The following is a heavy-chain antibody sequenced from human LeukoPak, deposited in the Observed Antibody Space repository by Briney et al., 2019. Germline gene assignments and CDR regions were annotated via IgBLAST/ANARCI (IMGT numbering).Heavy chain of an antibody. CDR3: ARGTQRLAQYYFDY. J-gene: IGHJ4*02. CDR1: GFTFSGYG. D-gene: IGHD6-25*01. Sequence: QPGGSLRLSCAASGFTFSGYGMHWVRQAPGKGLEWVAVIWYDGSNKYYADSVKGRFTISRDNSKNTLYLQMNSLRAEDTAVYYCARGTQRLAQYYFDYWGQGALVTVSS. V-gene: IGHV3-33*01. CDR2: IWYDGSNK.